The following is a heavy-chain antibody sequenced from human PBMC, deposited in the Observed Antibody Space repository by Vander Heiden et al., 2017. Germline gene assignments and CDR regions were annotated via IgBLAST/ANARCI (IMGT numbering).Heavy chain of an antibody. CDR1: GFSFTTYV. CDR3: AKEGSGSTRIFYYYGMDV. D-gene: IGHD1-26*01. V-gene: IGHV3-30*18. Sequence: QVQLVESGGGVVQSGRSPRLSCGAPGFSFTTYVMHWVRQAPGKGLEWVALIYYDGSNTYYADSVKGRFTISRDNSKNTLYLQMDSLREEDTAVYYCAKEGSGSTRIFYYYGMDVWGQGTTVTVSS. J-gene: IGHJ6*02. CDR2: IYYDGSNT.